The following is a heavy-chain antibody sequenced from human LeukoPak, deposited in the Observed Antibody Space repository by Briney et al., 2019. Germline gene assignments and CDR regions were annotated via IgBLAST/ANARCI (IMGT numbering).Heavy chain of an antibody. CDR2: IYTSGST. CDR3: ARTHSGYEV. Sequence: SETLSLTCTVSGGSISSGSYYWSWIRQPAGKGLEWIGRIYTSGSTNYNPSLKSRVTISVDTSKNQFSLKLSSVTAADTAVYYCARTHSGYEVWGQGTLVTVSS. J-gene: IGHJ4*02. V-gene: IGHV4-61*02. D-gene: IGHD5-12*01. CDR1: GGSISSGSYY.